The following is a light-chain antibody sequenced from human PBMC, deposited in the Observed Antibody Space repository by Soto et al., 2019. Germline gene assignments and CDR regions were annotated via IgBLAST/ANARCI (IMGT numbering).Light chain of an antibody. CDR2: GAS. CDR3: QQYGSSPLYT. CDR1: QIVSSTY. Sequence: EIVLTQSPGTLSLSPGERATLSCRASQIVSSTYLAWYQQKPGQAPRLLIYGASSRATGIPDRFSGSRSGTAVTLTISRLEPEDFAVYYCQQYGSSPLYTFGQGTKLEIK. J-gene: IGKJ2*01. V-gene: IGKV3-20*01.